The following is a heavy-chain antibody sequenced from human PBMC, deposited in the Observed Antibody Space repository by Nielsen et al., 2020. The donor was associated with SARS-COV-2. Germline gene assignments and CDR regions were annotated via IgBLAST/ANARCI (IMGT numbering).Heavy chain of an antibody. CDR3: ATQSIAARRGFDP. D-gene: IGHD6-6*01. CDR2: ISNRKSGSVI. J-gene: IGHJ5*02. Sequence: WIRQPPGKGLEWISYISNRKSGSVIYYADSVKGRFAISRDNDKNSLYLQMNSLRAEDTAVYYCATQSIAARRGFDPWGQGTLVTVSS. V-gene: IGHV3-11*01.